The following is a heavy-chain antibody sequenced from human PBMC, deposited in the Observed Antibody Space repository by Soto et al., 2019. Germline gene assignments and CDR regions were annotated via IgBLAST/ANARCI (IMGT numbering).Heavy chain of an antibody. J-gene: IGHJ4*02. CDR2: INHSGST. Sequence: SETLSLTCAVYGGSFSGYYWSWIRQPPGKGLEWIGEINHSGSTNYNPSLKSRVTISVDTSKNQFSLKLSSVTAADTAVYYCARTSEYYDILTGYHLASYFDYWGQGTLVTVSS. CDR1: GGSFSGYY. D-gene: IGHD3-9*01. V-gene: IGHV4-34*01. CDR3: ARTSEYYDILTGYHLASYFDY.